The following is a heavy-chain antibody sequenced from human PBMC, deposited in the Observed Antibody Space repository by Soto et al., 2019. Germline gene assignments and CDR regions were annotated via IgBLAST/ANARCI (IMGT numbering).Heavy chain of an antibody. Sequence: QVQQLESGPGLVKPWDTLSLTCTVSGAYVSDFSWSWIRQPAGKGLEWIGRITVNGITQYTPSFRSRVTMSMDTSRNQFSLNLRSATAADTALYCCARESGENGTYEAHWGQGTLVTVSS. V-gene: IGHV4-4*07. CDR2: ITVNGIT. J-gene: IGHJ1*01. CDR3: ARESGENGTYEAH. CDR1: GAYVSDFS. D-gene: IGHD1-26*01.